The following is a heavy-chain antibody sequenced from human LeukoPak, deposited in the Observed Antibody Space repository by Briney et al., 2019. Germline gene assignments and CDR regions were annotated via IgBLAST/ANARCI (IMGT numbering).Heavy chain of an antibody. V-gene: IGHV1-18*01. D-gene: IGHD6-19*01. J-gene: IGHJ4*02. Sequence: GASVKVSCKASGYTFTSYGISWVRQAPGQGLEWMGWISAYNGNTNYAQKLQCRVTMTTDTSTSTAYMELRSLRSDDTAVYYCARGVRSSGWYYYFDYWGQGTLVTVSS. CDR3: ARGVRSSGWYYYFDY. CDR1: GYTFTSYG. CDR2: ISAYNGNT.